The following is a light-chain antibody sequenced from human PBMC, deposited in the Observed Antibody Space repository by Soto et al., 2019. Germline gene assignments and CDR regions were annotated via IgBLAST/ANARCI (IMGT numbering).Light chain of an antibody. CDR2: AAS. Sequence: DIQMTQSPSSLSASVGDSVTLTCRASQSISTNLNWYQQKPGKAPKRLIYAASSLQSGVPSRFSGSGSGTEFTLTISSLQPEDFATYYCLQHNSYPLTFGGGTKVEIK. CDR1: QSISTN. V-gene: IGKV1-17*01. J-gene: IGKJ4*01. CDR3: LQHNSYPLT.